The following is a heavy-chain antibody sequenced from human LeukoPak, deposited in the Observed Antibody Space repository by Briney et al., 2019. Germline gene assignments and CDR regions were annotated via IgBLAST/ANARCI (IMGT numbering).Heavy chain of an antibody. V-gene: IGHV3-9*01. CDR3: AKSPYYYDSSGYCDY. J-gene: IGHJ4*02. CDR2: ISWNSGSI. D-gene: IGHD3-22*01. Sequence: GGSLRLSCAASGFTFGDYAMHWVRQAPGKGLEWVSGISWNSGSIGYADSVKGRFTISRDNSKHSLYLQMNSLRAEDTALYYCAKSPYYYDSSGYCDYWGQGTLVTVSS. CDR1: GFTFGDYA.